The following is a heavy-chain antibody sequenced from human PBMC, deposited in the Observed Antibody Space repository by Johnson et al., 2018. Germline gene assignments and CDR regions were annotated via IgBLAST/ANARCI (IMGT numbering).Heavy chain of an antibody. Sequence: VQLVQSGGGVVQPGKSLRLSCAASGFTFSSYWMSWVRQAPGKGLEWVANIKEDGSERYYVDSVKGRFTISRDNAKISLYLQMNSLRAEETAVYYCARDFPQQCYYDCSDCANGVDIWGQGTMVTVSS. J-gene: IGHJ3*02. CDR2: IKEDGSER. CDR3: ARDFPQQCYYDCSDCANGVDI. V-gene: IGHV3-7*01. D-gene: IGHD3-22*01. CDR1: GFTFSSYW.